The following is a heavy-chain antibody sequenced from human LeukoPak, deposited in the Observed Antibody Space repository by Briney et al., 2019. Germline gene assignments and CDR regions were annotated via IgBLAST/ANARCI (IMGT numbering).Heavy chain of an antibody. J-gene: IGHJ4*02. D-gene: IGHD2-15*01. Sequence: GGSLRLSCAASGFTFSSYGMYWVRQAPGKGLEWVAIIWYDGSNIYYADSVKGRFTISRDNSKNTLFLQMNSLRAEDTALYYCARGFCSDGSCYLFDFWGQGTLVTVSS. CDR2: IWYDGSNI. CDR3: ARGFCSDGSCYLFDF. CDR1: GFTFSSYG. V-gene: IGHV3-33*01.